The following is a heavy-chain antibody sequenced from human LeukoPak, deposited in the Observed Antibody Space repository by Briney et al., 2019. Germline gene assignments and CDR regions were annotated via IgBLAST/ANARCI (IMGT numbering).Heavy chain of an antibody. J-gene: IGHJ4*02. Sequence: SETLSLTCTVSGGSISSGGYYWSWIRQPPGKGLEWIGYIYHSGSTYYNPSLKSRVTISVDRSKNQFSLKLSSVTAADTAVYYCASSKIRWGTTHRVDYWGQGTLVTVSS. D-gene: IGHD1-1*01. CDR3: ASSKIRWGTTHRVDY. V-gene: IGHV4-30-2*02. CDR2: IYHSGST. CDR1: GGSISSGGYY.